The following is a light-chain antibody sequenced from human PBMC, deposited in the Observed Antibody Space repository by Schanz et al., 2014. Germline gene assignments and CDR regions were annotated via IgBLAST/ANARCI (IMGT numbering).Light chain of an antibody. Sequence: SYELTQPPSVSVAPGQTARITCGGNNIGSKSVHWYQQKPGQAPVLVVHDDSDRPSGIPERFSGSNSGNTATLTISRVEAGDEADYYCQVWDSSSDRVFGGGTKLTVL. V-gene: IGLV3-21*02. CDR2: DDS. CDR3: QVWDSSSDRV. J-gene: IGLJ3*02. CDR1: NIGSKS.